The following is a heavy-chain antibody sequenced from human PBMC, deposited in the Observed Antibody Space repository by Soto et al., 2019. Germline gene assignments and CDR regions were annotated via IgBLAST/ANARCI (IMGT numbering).Heavy chain of an antibody. CDR2: IYYSGST. CDR3: ARSKRGSSKYYYGMDV. CDR1: GGSVSSGSYY. V-gene: IGHV4-61*01. J-gene: IGHJ6*02. Sequence: SETLSLTCTVSGGSVSSGSYYWSWIRQPPGKGLEWIGYIYYSGSTNYNPSLKSRVTISVDTSKNQFSLKLSSVTAADTAVYYCARSKRGSSKYYYGMDVWGQGTTVTVSS. D-gene: IGHD2-15*01.